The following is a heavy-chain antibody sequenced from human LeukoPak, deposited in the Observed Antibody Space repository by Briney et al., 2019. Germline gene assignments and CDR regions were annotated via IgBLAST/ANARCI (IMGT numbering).Heavy chain of an antibody. Sequence: PGGSLRLSCAASGFTFSSYSMNWVRQAPGKGLEWVSAISSSSSYIYYADSVKGRFTISRDNSKNTLYLQTNSLRAEDTAVYYCAKDPYSSAWYGRSDYWGQGTLVTVSS. D-gene: IGHD6-19*01. CDR1: GFTFSSYS. CDR3: AKDPYSSAWYGRSDY. V-gene: IGHV3-21*04. J-gene: IGHJ4*02. CDR2: ISSSSSYI.